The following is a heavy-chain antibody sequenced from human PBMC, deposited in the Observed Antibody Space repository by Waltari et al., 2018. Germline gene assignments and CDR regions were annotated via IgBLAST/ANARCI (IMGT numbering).Heavy chain of an antibody. CDR1: GFTFSGSA. CDR2: IRSKANSYAT. D-gene: IGHD3-10*01. Sequence: EVQLVESGGGLVQPGGSLKLSCAASGFTFSGSAMHWVRQASGKGLEWVGRIRSKANSYATAYAASVKGRFTISRDNAKNSLYLQMNSLRAEDTAVYYCARDGSDSNHDYWGQGTLVTVSS. CDR3: ARDGSDSNHDY. V-gene: IGHV3-73*01. J-gene: IGHJ4*02.